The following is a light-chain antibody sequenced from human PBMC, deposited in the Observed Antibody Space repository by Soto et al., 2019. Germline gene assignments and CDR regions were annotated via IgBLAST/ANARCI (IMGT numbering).Light chain of an antibody. CDR3: SSYAGSNNWV. V-gene: IGLV2-8*01. Sequence: QSALTQFASASGSPGQSVTISCTGTSSDIGVYNFVSWYQQHPGKAPKLMIYEVTKRPSGVPDRFSGSKSGTTASLTVSGLQSEDEADYYCSSYAGSNNWVFGGGTKLTVL. CDR2: EVT. J-gene: IGLJ3*02. CDR1: SSDIGVYNF.